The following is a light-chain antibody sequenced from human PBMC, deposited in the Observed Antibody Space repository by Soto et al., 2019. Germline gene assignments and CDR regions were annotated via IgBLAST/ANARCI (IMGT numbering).Light chain of an antibody. J-gene: IGKJ3*01. CDR3: QQYGTSPFT. CDR2: HTS. V-gene: IGKV3-20*01. CDR1: QSVPNNY. Sequence: EIVLTQSPDTLSLSPREGGTLSCRASQSVPNNYIAWYQQRLGQAPRLLIYHTSGRSPGVPDRFSGSGSGTDFTLTISRLEPEDFGVYYCQQYGTSPFTFGPGTTV.